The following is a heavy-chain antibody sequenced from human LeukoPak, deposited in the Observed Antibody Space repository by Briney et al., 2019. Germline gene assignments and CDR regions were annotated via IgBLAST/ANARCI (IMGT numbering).Heavy chain of an antibody. CDR1: GFTVSSNY. D-gene: IGHD6-6*01. Sequence: GGSLRLSCAASGFTVSSNYMSWVRQAPGKGLEWVSVIHTGGTTYYSDSVKGRFTISRDNSKNTLYLQMNGLRTVDTAVYFCARGTPSYSSSQNYFDYWGQGTLVTVSS. CDR2: IHTGGTT. CDR3: ARGTPSYSSSQNYFDY. J-gene: IGHJ4*02. V-gene: IGHV3-66*02.